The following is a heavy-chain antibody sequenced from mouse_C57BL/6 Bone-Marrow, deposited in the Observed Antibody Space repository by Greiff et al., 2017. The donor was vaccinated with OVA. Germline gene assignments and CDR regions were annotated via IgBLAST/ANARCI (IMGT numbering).Heavy chain of an antibody. CDR3: TTCDGYLFLAY. Sequence: VQLQQSGAELVRPGASVKLSCTASGFNIKDDYMHWVKQRPEQGLEWIGWIDPENGDTEYASKFQGKATITADTSSNTAYLQLSSLTSEDTAVYYCTTCDGYLFLAYWGQGTLVTVSA. CDR2: IDPENGDT. CDR1: GFNIKDDY. V-gene: IGHV14-4*01. D-gene: IGHD2-3*01. J-gene: IGHJ3*01.